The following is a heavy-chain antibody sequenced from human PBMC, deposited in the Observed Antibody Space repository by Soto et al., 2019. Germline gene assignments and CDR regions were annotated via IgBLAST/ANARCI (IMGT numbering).Heavy chain of an antibody. D-gene: IGHD2-2*01. CDR1: GFNFSFYA. CDR2: ISFDGNNI. V-gene: IGHV3-30-3*01. Sequence: GGSLRLSCASSGFNFSFYAMHWVRQTPGKGLEWVAVISFDGNNIYYADSVRGRFTISRDSSSSMLYLQMNNLKPEDSAIYYCARVGWSSIWCLTQFDNWGQGTLVTVSS. CDR3: ARVGWSSIWCLTQFDN. J-gene: IGHJ4*02.